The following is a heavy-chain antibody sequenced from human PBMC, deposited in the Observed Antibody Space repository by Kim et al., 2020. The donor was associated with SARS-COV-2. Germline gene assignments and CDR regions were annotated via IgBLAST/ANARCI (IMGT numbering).Heavy chain of an antibody. CDR1: GGSISSSGYY. V-gene: IGHV4-39*01. CDR3: ARRLSASSFSDY. Sequence: SETLSLTCTVSGGSISSSGYYWGWIRQPPGKGLEWIGNIYYSGSTYYNPSLKSRVTISIDTSKNQFSLKLNSVTAADTAVYYCARRLSASSFSDYWGQGTLVTVSS. D-gene: IGHD6-6*01. CDR2: IYYSGST. J-gene: IGHJ4*02.